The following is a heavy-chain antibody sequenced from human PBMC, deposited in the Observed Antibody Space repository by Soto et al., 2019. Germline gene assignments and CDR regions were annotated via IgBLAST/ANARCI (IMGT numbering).Heavy chain of an antibody. Sequence: SETLSLTCTVSGGSISSYYWSWIRQPAGKGLEWIGRIYTSGSTNYNPSLKSRVTMSVDTSKNQFSLKLSSVTAADTAVYYCARDRDWGPNSYYGMDVWGQGTTVTVSS. D-gene: IGHD3-16*01. V-gene: IGHV4-4*07. CDR3: ARDRDWGPNSYYGMDV. CDR2: IYTSGST. J-gene: IGHJ6*02. CDR1: GGSISSYY.